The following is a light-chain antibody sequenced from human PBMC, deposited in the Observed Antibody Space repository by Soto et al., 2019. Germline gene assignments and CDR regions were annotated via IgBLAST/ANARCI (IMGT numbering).Light chain of an antibody. CDR3: AAWDDSLSGWV. V-gene: IGLV1-47*01. CDR1: SSNIGSNY. CDR2: RID. Sequence: QPVLTQPPSASGTPGQRVTISCSGSSSNIGSNYVYWYQQLPGTAPKLLIYRIDQRPSGVPDRFSGSKSGTSASLAISGLRSEDEADYYCAAWDDSLSGWVFGGGTKVTVL. J-gene: IGLJ3*02.